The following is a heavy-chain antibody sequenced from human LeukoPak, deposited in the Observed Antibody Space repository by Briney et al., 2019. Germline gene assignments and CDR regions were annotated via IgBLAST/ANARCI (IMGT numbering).Heavy chain of an antibody. Sequence: GGSLRLSCAASGFTFSSYGMHWVRQAPGKGLEWVAFIRYDGSNKYYADSVKGRFTISRDNSKNTLYLQMNSLRAEDTAVYYCAKERYSSSPPDYWGQGTLVTVSS. CDR3: AKERYSSSPPDY. J-gene: IGHJ4*02. V-gene: IGHV3-30*02. CDR1: GFTFSSYG. D-gene: IGHD6-6*01. CDR2: IRYDGSNK.